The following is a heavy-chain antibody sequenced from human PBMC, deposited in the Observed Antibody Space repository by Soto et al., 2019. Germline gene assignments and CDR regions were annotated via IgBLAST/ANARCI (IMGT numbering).Heavy chain of an antibody. CDR1: GFTFRNDW. V-gene: IGHV3-74*01. J-gene: IGHJ3*01. D-gene: IGHD1-7*01. Sequence: LRLSCAASGFTFRNDWMHWVRQVPGKGLVWVSRITPDGSSTNSADSVRGRFIISRDNARNTLYLQMTSLRVEDTAVYFCTRTLTGTSGAFGVWGQGTMVTVS. CDR2: ITPDGSST. CDR3: TRTLTGTSGAFGV.